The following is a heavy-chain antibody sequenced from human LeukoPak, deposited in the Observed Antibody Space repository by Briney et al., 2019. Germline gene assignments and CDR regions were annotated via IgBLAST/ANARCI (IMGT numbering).Heavy chain of an antibody. CDR3: ARDHSEPGVFFDS. D-gene: IGHD1-14*01. V-gene: IGHV3-23*01. CDR1: GFTFSSSA. J-gene: IGHJ4*02. CDR2: ISGSGGGT. Sequence: GGSLRLSCATSGFTFSSSAMSWVRQPPGKGLAWVSTISGSGGGTYYADSVKGRFIISRDNSKNSLYLQMNSLRAEDTAVYFCARDHSEPGVFFDSWGQGTLVTVAS.